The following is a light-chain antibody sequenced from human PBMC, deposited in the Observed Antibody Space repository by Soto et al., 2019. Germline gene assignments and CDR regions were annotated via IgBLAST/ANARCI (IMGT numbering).Light chain of an antibody. CDR1: QGISNY. J-gene: IGKJ1*01. V-gene: IGKV1-27*01. Sequence: IQMTQSPSSLSASVGDRDTITCRASQGISNYLAWYQQKPGKVPKLLIYAASTLQAGVPSRFSGSGSGTDFTLTISSLQPEDVATYYCPKYNSAPTWTCGPGTQVEIK. CDR3: PKYNSAPTWT. CDR2: AAS.